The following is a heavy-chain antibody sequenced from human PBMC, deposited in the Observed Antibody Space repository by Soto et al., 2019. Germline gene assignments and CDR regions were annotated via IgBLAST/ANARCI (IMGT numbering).Heavy chain of an antibody. CDR2: ISYDGSNK. D-gene: IGHD3-16*01. CDR1: GFTFSSYG. V-gene: IGHV3-30*18. Sequence: QVQLVESGGGVVQPGRSLRLSCEASGFTFSSYGMHWVRQAPGKGLEWVAGISYDGSNKYYADSVKGRFTISRDNSKNTRYLQMNSLRAEDTAVYYCAKGLGFDYWGQGTLVTVSS. CDR3: AKGLGFDY. J-gene: IGHJ4*02.